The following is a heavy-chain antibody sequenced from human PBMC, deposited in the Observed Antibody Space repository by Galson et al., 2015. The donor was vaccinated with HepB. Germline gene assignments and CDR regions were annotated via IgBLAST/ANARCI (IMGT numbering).Heavy chain of an antibody. Sequence: SVKVSCKASGFTFTSSAVQWVRQARGQRLEWIGWIVVGSGNTNYAQKFQERVTITRDMSTSTAYMELSSLRSEDTAVYYCAAVPPPAAAGTGVFDYWGQGTLVTVSS. V-gene: IGHV1-58*01. J-gene: IGHJ4*02. CDR2: IVVGSGNT. D-gene: IGHD6-13*01. CDR3: AAVPPPAAAGTGVFDY. CDR1: GFTFTSSA.